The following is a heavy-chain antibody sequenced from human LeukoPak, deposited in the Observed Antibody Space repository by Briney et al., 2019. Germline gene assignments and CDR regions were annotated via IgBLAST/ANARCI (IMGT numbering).Heavy chain of an antibody. D-gene: IGHD4-17*01. CDR3: AREDGDYLGISAFDI. Sequence: SETLSLTCTVSGGSISSYYWSWIRQPPGKGLEWIGYIYYSGSTNYNPSLKSRVTISVDTSKNQFSPKLSSVTAADTAVYYCAREDGDYLGISAFDIWGQGTMVTVSS. CDR2: IYYSGST. J-gene: IGHJ3*02. CDR1: GGSISSYY. V-gene: IGHV4-59*01.